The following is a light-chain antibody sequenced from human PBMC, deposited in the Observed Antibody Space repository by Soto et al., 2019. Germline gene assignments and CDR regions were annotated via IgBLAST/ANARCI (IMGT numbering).Light chain of an antibody. CDR3: QQYGSSPQT. CDR2: GAS. V-gene: IGKV3-20*01. J-gene: IGKJ5*01. Sequence: EIVLTQSPGTLSLSPGERATLSCRASPSVSSSYLAWYQQKPGQAPRLLIYGASNMDTGIPDRFSGSGSGTDFNLTISRLEPEDFAVYYCQQYGSSPQTFGQGTRLEIK. CDR1: PSVSSSY.